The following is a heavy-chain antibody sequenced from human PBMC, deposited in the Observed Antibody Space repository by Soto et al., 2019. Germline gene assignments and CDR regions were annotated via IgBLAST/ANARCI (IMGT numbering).Heavy chain of an antibody. V-gene: IGHV4-39*01. CDR3: ARQRTTVVTQAYFDH. CDR2: IYYSGRT. Sequence: KSSETLSLTCIVSGESISSSSYYWGWIRQPPGKGLGWIGSIYYSGRTYYNPSFKSRVTISIDTSKNQFSLKLSSVTATDTAVYYCARQRTTVVTQAYFDHWGQGALVTVSS. J-gene: IGHJ4*02. D-gene: IGHD2-21*02. CDR1: GESISSSSYY.